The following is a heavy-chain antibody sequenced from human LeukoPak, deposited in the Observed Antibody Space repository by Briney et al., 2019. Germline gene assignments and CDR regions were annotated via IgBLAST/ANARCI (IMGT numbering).Heavy chain of an antibody. Sequence: SETLSLTCAVYGGSFSGYYWSWIRQPPGKGLEWTGEINHSGSTNYNPSLKSRVTISVDTSKNQFSLKLSSVTAADTAVYYCAGRGSIAARPDDYWGQGTLVTVSS. CDR1: GGSFSGYY. D-gene: IGHD6-6*01. V-gene: IGHV4-34*01. J-gene: IGHJ4*02. CDR3: AGRGSIAARPDDY. CDR2: INHSGST.